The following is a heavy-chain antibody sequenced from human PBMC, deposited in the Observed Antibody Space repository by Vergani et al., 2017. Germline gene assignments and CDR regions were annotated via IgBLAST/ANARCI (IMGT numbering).Heavy chain of an antibody. D-gene: IGHD1-26*01. CDR1: GFTFSSYA. J-gene: IGHJ4*02. Sequence: EVQLLESGGGLVQPGGSLRLSCAASGFTFSSYAMGWVRRAPGKGLEWVSAISGSGGSTYYADSVKGRFTISRDNSKNTLYLQMNSLRAEDTAVYYCAKGLVGGSYFGGFDYWGQGTLVTVSS. CDR3: AKGLVGGSYFGGFDY. V-gene: IGHV3-23*01. CDR2: ISGSGGST.